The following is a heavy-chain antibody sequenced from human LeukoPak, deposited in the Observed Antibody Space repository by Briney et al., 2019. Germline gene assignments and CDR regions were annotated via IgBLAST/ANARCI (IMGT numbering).Heavy chain of an antibody. J-gene: IGHJ6*02. V-gene: IGHV4-59*08. D-gene: IGHD3-10*01. Sequence: PSETLSLTCTVSGGSISSYYWSWIRQPPGKGLEWIGYIYYSGSTNYNPSLKSRVTISVDTSKNQFSLKLCSVTAADTAVYYCARHADIRGWFGELLFSYGMDVWGQGTTVTVSS. CDR3: ARHADIRGWFGELLFSYGMDV. CDR1: GGSISSYY. CDR2: IYYSGST.